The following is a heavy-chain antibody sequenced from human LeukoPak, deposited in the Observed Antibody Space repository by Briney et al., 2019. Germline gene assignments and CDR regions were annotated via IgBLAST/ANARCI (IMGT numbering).Heavy chain of an antibody. CDR1: GFTFSSYA. J-gene: IGHJ2*01. Sequence: PGGSLRPSCAASGFTFSSYAMSWVRQAPGKGLEWVSAISGSGGSTYYADSVKGRFTISRDNSKNTLYLQMNSLRAEDTAVYYCAKDNWGRRAAGDWYFDLWGRGTLVTVSS. V-gene: IGHV3-23*01. D-gene: IGHD6-13*01. CDR3: AKDNWGRRAAGDWYFDL. CDR2: ISGSGGST.